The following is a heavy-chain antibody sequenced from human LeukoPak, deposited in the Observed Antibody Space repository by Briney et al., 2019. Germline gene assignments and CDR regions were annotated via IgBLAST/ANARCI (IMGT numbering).Heavy chain of an antibody. D-gene: IGHD4-17*01. CDR3: ASQPRYGDYDY. J-gene: IGHJ4*02. CDR1: GGSISSSNW. CDR2: IYHSGST. V-gene: IGHV4-4*02. Sequence: SETLSLTCAVSGGSISSSNWWSWVRQPPGEGLEWIGEIYHSGSTNYNPSLKSRVTISVDKSKNQFSLKLSSVTAADTAVYYCASQPRYGDYDYWGQGTLVTVSS.